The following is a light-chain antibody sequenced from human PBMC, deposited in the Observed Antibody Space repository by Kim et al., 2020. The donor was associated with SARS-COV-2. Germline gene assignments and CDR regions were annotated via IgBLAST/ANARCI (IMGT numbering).Light chain of an antibody. CDR3: QTWGTGIHWV. CDR1: SGYSSYA. V-gene: IGLV4-69*01. J-gene: IGLJ3*02. Sequence: SVKLTCTLSSGYSSYAIAWHQQQPEKGPRYLMKLNSDGSYSKGDGIPDRFSGSSSGAERYLTISSLQSEDEADYYCQTWGTGIHWVFGGGTQLTVL. CDR2: LNSDGSY.